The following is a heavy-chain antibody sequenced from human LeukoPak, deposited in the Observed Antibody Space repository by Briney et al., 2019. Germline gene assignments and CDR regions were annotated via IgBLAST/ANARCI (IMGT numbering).Heavy chain of an antibody. CDR3: ARDGSGSYYTLDS. CDR1: GFTVSTNY. D-gene: IGHD3-10*01. J-gene: IGHJ4*02. V-gene: IGHV3-53*01. Sequence: GGSLRLSCAASGFTVSTNYMSWVRQAPGKGLEWVSLIYSGGSTFYADSVKGRFTLSRGNSKNTLYLQMNSLRAEDTAMYYCARDGSGSYYTLDSWGQGTLVTVST. CDR2: IYSGGST.